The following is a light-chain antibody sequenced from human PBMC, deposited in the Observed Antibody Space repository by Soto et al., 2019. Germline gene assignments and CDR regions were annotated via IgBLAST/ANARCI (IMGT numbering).Light chain of an antibody. CDR1: QSFNSIY. J-gene: IGKJ5*01. Sequence: EIVLTQSPGTLSLSPGDRATLYSRASQSFNSIYLAWYQQKPGQAPRLLIYGASTRATGIPARFSGSGSGTDFTLTISRLEPEDFAVYYCQHYDTLSFGQGTRLEIK. V-gene: IGKV3-20*01. CDR2: GAS. CDR3: QHYDTLS.